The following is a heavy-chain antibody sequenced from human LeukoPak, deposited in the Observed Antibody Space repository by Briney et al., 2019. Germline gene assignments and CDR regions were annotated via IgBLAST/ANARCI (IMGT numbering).Heavy chain of an antibody. CDR1: GYSISGGYY. CDR3: ARIRKYCSGGSCYVSFDY. V-gene: IGHV4-38-2*02. CDR2: IYHSGST. Sequence: SEALSLTCTVSGYSISGGYYWGWIRQPPGKGLEWIGSIYHSGSTYYNPSLKSRVTISVDTSKNQFSLKLSSVTAADTAVYYCARIRKYCSGGSCYVSFDYWGQGTLVTVSS. D-gene: IGHD2-15*01. J-gene: IGHJ4*02.